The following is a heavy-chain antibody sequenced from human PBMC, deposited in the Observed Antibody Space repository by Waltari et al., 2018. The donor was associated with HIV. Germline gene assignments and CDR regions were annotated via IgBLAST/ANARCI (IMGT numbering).Heavy chain of an antibody. D-gene: IGHD3-10*01. Sequence: EVQLLQSGAEVKKPGESLNISCKGSGSSFPGAWIGWVRQKPGKGLEWMGIIYPRDSETRLSPSFQGQVTISADKSIDTAYLHWTSLKASDTAIYYCTRQLYRGGEVAYWGQGTLVTVSS. CDR3: TRQLYRGGEVAY. CDR1: GSSFPGAW. J-gene: IGHJ4*02. CDR2: IYPRDSET. V-gene: IGHV5-51*01.